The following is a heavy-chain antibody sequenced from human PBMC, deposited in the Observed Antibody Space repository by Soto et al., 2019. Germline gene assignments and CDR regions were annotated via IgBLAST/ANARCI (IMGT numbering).Heavy chain of an antibody. CDR3: AKDRLLWFGNRPGGTSRYYGMDV. Sequence: GGSLRLSCAASGFTFSSYGMHWVRQAPGKGLEWVAVISYDGSNKYYADSVKGRFTISRDNSKNTLYLQMNSLRAEDTAVYYCAKDRLLWFGNRPGGTSRYYGMDVWGQGTTVTVSS. CDR1: GFTFSSYG. D-gene: IGHD3-10*01. J-gene: IGHJ6*02. V-gene: IGHV3-30*18. CDR2: ISYDGSNK.